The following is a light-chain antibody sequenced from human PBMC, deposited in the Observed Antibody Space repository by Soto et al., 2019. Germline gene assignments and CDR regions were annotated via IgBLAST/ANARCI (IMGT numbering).Light chain of an antibody. J-gene: IGKJ4*01. Sequence: EIVLTQSPGTLSLSPGERATLSCRASQSVRTSYAAWYQQIPGQAPRLLIFGASSSAAGIPDRVSGSVSGTEFTLTISRLETEDLALYDCQQYGNSPLTFGGGTKVEIK. CDR1: QSVRTSY. V-gene: IGKV3-20*01. CDR2: GAS. CDR3: QQYGNSPLT.